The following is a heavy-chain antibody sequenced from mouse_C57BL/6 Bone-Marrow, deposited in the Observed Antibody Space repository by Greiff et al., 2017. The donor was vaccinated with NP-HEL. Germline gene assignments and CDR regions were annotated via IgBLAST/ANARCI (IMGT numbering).Heavy chain of an antibody. D-gene: IGHD3-2*02. CDR2: INPSNGGT. CDR3: ARDSGYAFDY. J-gene: IGHJ2*01. CDR1: GYTFTNYW. V-gene: IGHV1-53*01. Sequence: QVQLQQPGTELVKPGASVKLSCTASGYTFTNYWMYWVKQRPGQGLEWIGNINPSNGGTNYNEKFKNKATLTVEKSSSTAYMQLSSLTSEDSAVYYCARDSGYAFDYWGQGTTLTVSS.